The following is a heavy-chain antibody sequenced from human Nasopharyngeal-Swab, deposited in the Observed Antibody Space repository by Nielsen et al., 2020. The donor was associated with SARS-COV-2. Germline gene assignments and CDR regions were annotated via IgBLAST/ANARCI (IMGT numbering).Heavy chain of an antibody. V-gene: IGHV4-39*01. Sequence: RQAPGKGLEWIGSIYYSGSTYYNPSLKSRVTISVDTSKNQFSLKLSSVTAADTAVYYCGKTRGPPVYDYVWGSYPSYYFDYWGQGTLVTVSS. CDR2: IYYSGST. J-gene: IGHJ4*02. D-gene: IGHD3-16*02. CDR3: GKTRGPPVYDYVWGSYPSYYFDY.